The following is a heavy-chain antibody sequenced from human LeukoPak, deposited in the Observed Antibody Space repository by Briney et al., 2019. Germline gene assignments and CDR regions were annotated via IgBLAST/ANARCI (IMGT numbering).Heavy chain of an antibody. CDR1: GGSISSSNW. Sequence: PSETLSLTCAVSGGSISSSNWWSWVRQPPGKGLEWIGEIYHSGSANYNPSLKSRVTISIDKPTSQFSLKLRSVTAADTAVYYCARDPRTGFDPWGQGTLVTVSS. D-gene: IGHD1-1*01. J-gene: IGHJ5*02. CDR3: ARDPRTGFDP. V-gene: IGHV4-4*02. CDR2: IYHSGSA.